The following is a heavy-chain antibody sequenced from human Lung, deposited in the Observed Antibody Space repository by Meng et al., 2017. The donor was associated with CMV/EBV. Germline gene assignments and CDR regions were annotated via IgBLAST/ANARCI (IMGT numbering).Heavy chain of an antibody. J-gene: IGHJ4*02. D-gene: IGHD2-2*01. Sequence: GGSXRLSCAVSGFTFSSHWMHWVRQAPGGGLVWVAHINSDGLRTNYADSVKGRFTISRDNAKDTLYLQVNSLRAEDTAVYYCARGGCSRTSCLDFWGQGTLVTVSS. CDR2: INSDGLRT. V-gene: IGHV3-74*01. CDR1: GFTFSSHW. CDR3: ARGGCSRTSCLDF.